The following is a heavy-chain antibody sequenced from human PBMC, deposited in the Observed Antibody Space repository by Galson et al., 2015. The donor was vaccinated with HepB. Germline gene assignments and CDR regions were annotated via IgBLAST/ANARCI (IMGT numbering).Heavy chain of an antibody. Sequence: SLRLSCAASGFTFSSYAMSWVRQAPGKGLEWVSAISGSGGSTYYADAVKGRFTISRDNPKNTLNVQMNSLRAEDTAVYYCAKYYGDYPYYYYYMDVWGKGTTVTVSS. CDR2: ISGSGGST. J-gene: IGHJ6*03. V-gene: IGHV3-23*01. D-gene: IGHD4-17*01. CDR3: AKYYGDYPYYYYYMDV. CDR1: GFTFSSYA.